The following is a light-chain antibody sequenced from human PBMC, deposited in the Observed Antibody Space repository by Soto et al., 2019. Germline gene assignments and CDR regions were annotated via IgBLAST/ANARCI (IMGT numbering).Light chain of an antibody. CDR3: QQYVSSQTT. Sequence: EIVLTQSPGTLSLSQGERAALSCGASQSVGSSYLAWYQQKPGQAPRLLIYGASSRATGIPDRFSGSGSGTDFTLTISRLEPEDFAVYYCQQYVSSQTTFGQGTRLEIK. CDR2: GAS. J-gene: IGKJ5*01. CDR1: QSVGSSY. V-gene: IGKV3-20*01.